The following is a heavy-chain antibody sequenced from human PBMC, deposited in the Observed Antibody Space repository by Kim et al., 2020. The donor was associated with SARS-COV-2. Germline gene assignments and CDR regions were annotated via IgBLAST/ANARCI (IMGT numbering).Heavy chain of an antibody. Sequence: SETLSLTCTVSGGSISSYYWSWIRQPPGKGLEWIGYIYYSGSTNYNPSLKSRVTISVDTSKNQFSLKLSSVTAADTAVYYCARIQDIVVVVAKKREYAFDIWGQGTMVTVSS. CDR1: GGSISSYY. CDR3: ARIQDIVVVVAKKREYAFDI. CDR2: IYYSGST. V-gene: IGHV4-59*13. D-gene: IGHD2-15*01. J-gene: IGHJ3*02.